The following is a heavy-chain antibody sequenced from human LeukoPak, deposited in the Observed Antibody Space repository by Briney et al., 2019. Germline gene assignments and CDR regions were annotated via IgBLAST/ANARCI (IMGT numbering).Heavy chain of an antibody. CDR2: IRTTAEGA. CDR1: GFSFTDYP. J-gene: IGHJ4*02. CDR3: AKAGSNWGYFDY. D-gene: IGHD7-27*01. Sequence: PGGSLRLSCATSGFSFTDYPMNWVHQAPGKGLEWISNIRTTAEGAKYAYYADSVKGRFTISRDNSKNTLYLQMNSLRAEDTAVYYCAKAGSNWGYFDYWGQGTLVTVSS. V-gene: IGHV3-23*01.